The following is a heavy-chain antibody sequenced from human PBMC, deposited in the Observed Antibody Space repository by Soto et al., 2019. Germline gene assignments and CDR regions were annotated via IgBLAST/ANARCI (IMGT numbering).Heavy chain of an antibody. Sequence: SETLSLTCSVSGSYITSGDYHWTWIRQAPGKGLEWIGYISHSETTYYSPALKNRIIISSDFSMNQFSLRLNSVTAADTAVYFCAGFGVGDRDDKWGQGTLVTVS. V-gene: IGHV4-30-4*01. J-gene: IGHJ4*02. D-gene: IGHD2-8*01. CDR3: AGFGVGDRDDK. CDR1: GSYITSGDYH. CDR2: ISHSETT.